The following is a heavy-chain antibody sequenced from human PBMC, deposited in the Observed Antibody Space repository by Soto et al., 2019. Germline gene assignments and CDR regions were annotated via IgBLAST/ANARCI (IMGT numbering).Heavy chain of an antibody. CDR2: IIPIFGTA. D-gene: IGHD6-25*01. CDR1: GGTFSSYA. CDR3: ARAGDSSAIAYGMDV. J-gene: IGHJ6*02. V-gene: IGHV1-69*01. Sequence: QVQLVQSGAEVKKPGSSVKVSCKASGGTFSSYAISWVRQAPGQGLEWMGGIIPIFGTANYAQKFQGRVTNTADESTSTADMELSSLRSEDTAVYYCARAGDSSAIAYGMDVWGQGTTVTVSS.